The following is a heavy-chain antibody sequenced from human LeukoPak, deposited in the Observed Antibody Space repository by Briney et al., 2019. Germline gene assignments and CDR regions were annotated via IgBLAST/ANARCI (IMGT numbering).Heavy chain of an antibody. CDR1: GFTVSSYY. CDR3: ARDESLIVVVPAAKGYYYGMDV. Sequence: PGGSLRLSCAASGFTVSSYYMSWVRQAPGKGLELVSVIYTGGGTYYADSGKGRFTISRDNSENTLYLQMNSLRAEDTAVYYCARDESLIVVVPAAKGYYYGMDVWGQGTTVTVSS. J-gene: IGHJ6*02. D-gene: IGHD2-2*01. V-gene: IGHV3-66*01. CDR2: IYTGGGT.